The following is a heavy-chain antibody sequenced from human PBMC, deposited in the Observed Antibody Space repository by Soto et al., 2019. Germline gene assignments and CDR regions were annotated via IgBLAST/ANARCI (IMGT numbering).Heavy chain of an antibody. V-gene: IGHV3-33*01. CDR1: GFTFSNYG. J-gene: IGHJ4*02. CDR2: IWYDGSNK. Sequence: GGSLRLSCAASGFTFSNYGMHWVRQAPGKGLEWAAVIWYDGSNKYYADSVKGRFTISRDDSRDTLYLQMSSLRPEDTAVYYCARDHSGYYFDYWGQGTMVTVSS. D-gene: IGHD5-12*01. CDR3: ARDHSGYYFDY.